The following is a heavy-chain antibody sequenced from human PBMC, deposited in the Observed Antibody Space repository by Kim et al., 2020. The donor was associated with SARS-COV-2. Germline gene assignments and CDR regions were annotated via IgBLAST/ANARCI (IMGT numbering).Heavy chain of an antibody. D-gene: IGHD6-6*01. CDR2: ISYDGSNK. CDR1: GFTFSSYG. J-gene: IGHJ4*02. V-gene: IGHV3-30*18. Sequence: GGSLRLSCAASGFTFSSYGMHWVRQAPGKGLEWVAVISYDGSNKYYADSVKGRFTISRDNSKNTLYLQMNSLRAEDTAVYYCAKGDSSIAARPGGLDYWGQGTLVTVSS. CDR3: AKGDSSIAARPGGLDY.